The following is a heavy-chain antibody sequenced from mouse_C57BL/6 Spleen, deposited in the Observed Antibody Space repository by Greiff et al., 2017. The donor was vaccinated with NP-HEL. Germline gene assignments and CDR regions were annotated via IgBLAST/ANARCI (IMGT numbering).Heavy chain of an antibody. V-gene: IGHV5-12*01. Sequence: EVKLVESGGGLVQPGGSLKLSCAASGFTFSDYYMYWVRQTPEKRLEWVAYISNGGGSTYYPDTVKGRFTISRDNAKNTLYLQMSRLKSEDTAMYYCARRGDGYYQYYFDYWGQGTTLTVSS. D-gene: IGHD2-3*01. CDR1: GFTFSDYY. CDR3: ARRGDGYYQYYFDY. CDR2: ISNGGGST. J-gene: IGHJ2*01.